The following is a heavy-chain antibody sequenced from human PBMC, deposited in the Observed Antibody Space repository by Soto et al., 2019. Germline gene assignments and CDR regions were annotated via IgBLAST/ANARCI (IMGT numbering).Heavy chain of an antibody. D-gene: IGHD4-17*01. CDR3: AVYATVTSDYYYYMDV. Sequence: GGSLRLSCAASGFTFSSYSMNWVRQAPGKGLEWVSSISSSSSYIYYADSVKGRFTISRDNAKNSLYLQMNSLRAEDTAVYYCAVYATVTSDYYYYMDVWGKGTTVTVSS. V-gene: IGHV3-21*01. CDR1: GFTFSSYS. J-gene: IGHJ6*03. CDR2: ISSSSSYI.